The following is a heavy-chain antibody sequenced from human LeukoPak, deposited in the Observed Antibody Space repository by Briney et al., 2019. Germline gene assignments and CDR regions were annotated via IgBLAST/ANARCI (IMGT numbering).Heavy chain of an antibody. V-gene: IGHV4-39*01. J-gene: IGHJ3*02. CDR2: IYYSGST. D-gene: IGHD3-9*01. CDR3: ASGSYYDILTRGDAFDI. CDR1: GGSISSSRYY. Sequence: PSETLSLTCTVSGGSISSSRYYWGWIRQPPGKGLEWIGSIYYSGSTYYNPSLKSRVTISVGTSKNQFSLKLSSVTAADTAVYYCASGSYYDILTRGDAFDIWGQGTMVTVSS.